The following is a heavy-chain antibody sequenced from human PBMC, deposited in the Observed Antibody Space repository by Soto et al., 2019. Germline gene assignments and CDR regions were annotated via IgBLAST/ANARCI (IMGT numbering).Heavy chain of an antibody. D-gene: IGHD6-6*01. J-gene: IGHJ4*02. CDR2: IGGSGDGT. V-gene: IGHV3-23*01. Sequence: QPGGSLRLSCEASGFTFSSYTMNWVRRAPGKGLEWVATIGGSGDGTYYGDSVKGRFTISRDNSKNTVYLQMNSLRAEDTAIYYCARAREASLLRVPSSHWGQGTLVTVSS. CDR3: ARAREASLLRVPSSH. CDR1: GFTFSSYT.